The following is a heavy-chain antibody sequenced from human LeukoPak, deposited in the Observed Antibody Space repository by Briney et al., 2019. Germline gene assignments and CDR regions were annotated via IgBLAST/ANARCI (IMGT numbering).Heavy chain of an antibody. CDR2: ISSSGSTI. Sequence: GGSLRLSCAASGFTFSSYEMNWVRQAPGKGLEWVSYISSSGSTIYYADSVKGRFTISRDNAKNSLYLQMNSLRAEDTAVYYCARVLVDTAMVEYYMDVWGKGTTVTVSS. CDR3: ARVLVDTAMVEYYMDV. CDR1: GFTFSSYE. J-gene: IGHJ6*03. V-gene: IGHV3-48*03. D-gene: IGHD5-18*01.